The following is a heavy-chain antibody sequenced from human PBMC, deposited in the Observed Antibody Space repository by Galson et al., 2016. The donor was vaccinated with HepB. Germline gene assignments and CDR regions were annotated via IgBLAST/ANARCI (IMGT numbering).Heavy chain of an antibody. D-gene: IGHD4/OR15-4a*01. CDR3: SHTNDDFGVLFQH. V-gene: IGHV2-5*02. Sequence: PALVKPTQTLTLTCDFSGFSLTTDGVGVGWIRQPPGKALEWLALIYWDDYKRYIPSLESRLTITKDTSKNQVVLRMLNMDPVDTATYYCSHTNDDFGVLFQHWGRGTLVTVAS. CDR2: IYWDDYK. J-gene: IGHJ1*01. CDR1: GFSLTTDGVG.